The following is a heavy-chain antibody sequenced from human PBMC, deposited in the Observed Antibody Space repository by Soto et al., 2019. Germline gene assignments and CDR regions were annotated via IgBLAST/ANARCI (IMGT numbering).Heavy chain of an antibody. D-gene: IGHD5-12*01. V-gene: IGHV3-64D*08. Sequence: GGSLRLSCSASGFTFSSYAMHWVRQAPGKGLEYVSAISSNGGSTYYADSVKGRFTISRDNSKNTLYLQMSSLKAEDTAVYYCVKGHIVAHIDYWGQGTLVTVSS. J-gene: IGHJ4*02. CDR3: VKGHIVAHIDY. CDR2: ISSNGGST. CDR1: GFTFSSYA.